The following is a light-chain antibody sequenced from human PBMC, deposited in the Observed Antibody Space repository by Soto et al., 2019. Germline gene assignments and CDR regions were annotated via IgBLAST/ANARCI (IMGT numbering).Light chain of an antibody. CDR2: DVS. CDR1: SSDVGGYNY. V-gene: IGLV2-11*01. J-gene: IGLJ2*01. CDR3: CSYAGSYTL. Sequence: QSALTQPRSVSGSPGQSVTISCPGTSSDVGGYNYVSWYQQHPGKAPKLMIYDVSKRPSGVPDRFSGSKSGNTASLTISGLQAEDEADYYCCSYAGSYTLFGGGTKVTVL.